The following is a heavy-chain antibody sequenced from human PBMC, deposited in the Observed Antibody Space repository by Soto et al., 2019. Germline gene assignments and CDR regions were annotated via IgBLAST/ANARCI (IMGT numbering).Heavy chain of an antibody. J-gene: IGHJ5*02. CDR1: GDSISSSSYY. D-gene: IGHD5-12*01. CDR2: IYYSGST. CDR3: ARDHSGYDLRFDP. Sequence: SETLSLTCTVSGDSISSSSYYWGWIRQPPGKGLEWIGNIYYSGSTYYNPSLKSRVAISVDTSKNQFSLKLSSVTAADTAIYYCARDHSGYDLRFDPWGQGTLVTVSS. V-gene: IGHV4-39*02.